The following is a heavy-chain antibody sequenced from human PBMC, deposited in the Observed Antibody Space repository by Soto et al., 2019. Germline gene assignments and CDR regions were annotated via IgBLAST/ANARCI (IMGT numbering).Heavy chain of an antibody. CDR2: ISYDGSNK. Sequence: QVQLVESGGGVVQPGRSLRLSCAASGFTFSSYGMHWVRQAPGKGLEWVAVISYDGSNKYYADSVKGRFTISRDNSKNKLYLQMNSLRAEDTAVYYCAKAKGIASYGMDVWGQGTTVTVSS. V-gene: IGHV3-30*18. D-gene: IGHD6-13*01. CDR3: AKAKGIASYGMDV. J-gene: IGHJ6*02. CDR1: GFTFSSYG.